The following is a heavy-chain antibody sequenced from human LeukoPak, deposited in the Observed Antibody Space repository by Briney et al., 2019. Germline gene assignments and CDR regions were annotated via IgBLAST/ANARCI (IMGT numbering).Heavy chain of an antibody. V-gene: IGHV4-39*07. CDR2: IYYSGST. Sequence: SETLSLTCTVSGGSISSSSYYWGWIRQPPGKGLEWIESIYYSGSTYYNPSLKSRVTISVDTSKNQFSLKLSSVTAADTAVYYCARHGDYSLYFDYWGQGTLVTVSS. J-gene: IGHJ4*02. CDR1: GGSISSSSYY. CDR3: ARHGDYSLYFDY. D-gene: IGHD4-17*01.